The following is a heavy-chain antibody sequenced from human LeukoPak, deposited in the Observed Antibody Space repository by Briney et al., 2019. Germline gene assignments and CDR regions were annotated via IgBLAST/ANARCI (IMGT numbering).Heavy chain of an antibody. CDR2: IRFDGAIT. CDR3: AKGTSAWYWRFDY. Sequence: PGGSLRLSCAASGFSFSSYWMYWVRQAPGKGLVWVARIRFDGAITRYADSVKGRFIISRDNVKNTVDLQMNSLRAEDTAVYYCAKGTSAWYWRFDYWGQGTLVTVSS. V-gene: IGHV3-74*01. D-gene: IGHD6-19*01. CDR1: GFSFSSYW. J-gene: IGHJ4*02.